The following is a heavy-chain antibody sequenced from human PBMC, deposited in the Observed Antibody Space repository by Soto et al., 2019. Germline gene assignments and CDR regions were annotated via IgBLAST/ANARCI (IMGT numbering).Heavy chain of an antibody. J-gene: IGHJ4*02. CDR3: ARDRVVVAGTSFDS. CDR2: IYSGGST. V-gene: IGHV3-53*01. Sequence: GGSLRLSCAVSGFSVSSYYMSWVRQAPGKGLEWVSIIYSGGSTYYADSVKGRFTVSRDTSKNTLYLQMTGLRAEDTAVYYCARDRVVVAGTSFDSWGQGTLVTVSS. D-gene: IGHD6-19*01. CDR1: GFSVSSYY.